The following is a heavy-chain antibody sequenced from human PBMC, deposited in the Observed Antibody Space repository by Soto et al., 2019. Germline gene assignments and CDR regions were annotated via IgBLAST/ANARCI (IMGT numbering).Heavy chain of an antibody. CDR1: GFTVSSNY. CDR3: ARDFWSGYYGLADDYYYGMDV. J-gene: IGHJ6*02. D-gene: IGHD3-3*01. CDR2: IYSGGST. V-gene: IGHV3-53*01. Sequence: GGSLRLSCAASGFTVSSNYMSWVRQAPGKGLEWVSVIYSGGSTYYADSVKGRFTISRDNPKNTLYLQMNSLRAEDTAVYYCARDFWSGYYGLADDYYYGMDVWGQGTTVTVSS.